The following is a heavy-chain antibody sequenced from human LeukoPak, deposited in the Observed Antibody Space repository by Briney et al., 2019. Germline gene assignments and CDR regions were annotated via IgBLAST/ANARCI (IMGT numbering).Heavy chain of an antibody. J-gene: IGHJ4*02. CDR3: ATGEFCNNSTCYPAFGF. CDR1: GYTLTELS. CDR2: FHPENGET. D-gene: IGHD2/OR15-2a*01. Sequence: ASVKVSCKVSGYTLTELSMDWVRQAPGKGLEWMGGFHPENGETIYAQKFKGRVVMTDDTSTDTAYMELSSLRSEDTAVYYCATGEFCNNSTCYPAFGFWGQGSLVIVSS. V-gene: IGHV1-24*01.